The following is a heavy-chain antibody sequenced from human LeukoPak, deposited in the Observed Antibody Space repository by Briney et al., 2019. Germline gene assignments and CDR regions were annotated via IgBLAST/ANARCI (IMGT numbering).Heavy chain of an antibody. CDR2: IYTSGTT. V-gene: IGHV4-61*02. J-gene: IGHJ5*02. Sequence: SQTLSLTCTVSGGSISRGSYYWSWIRQPAGKGLEGIVRIYTSGTTNYNPPRKSRVTISVDTSKNQFSLKLSSVTAAATAVYYCARGGDSSSPLRWFDPWGQGTLVTVSS. CDR1: GGSISRGSYY. D-gene: IGHD6-6*01. CDR3: ARGGDSSSPLRWFDP.